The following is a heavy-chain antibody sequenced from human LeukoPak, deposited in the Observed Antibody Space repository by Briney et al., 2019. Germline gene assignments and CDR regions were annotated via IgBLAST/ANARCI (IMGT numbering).Heavy chain of an antibody. J-gene: IGHJ4*02. D-gene: IGHD1-26*01. V-gene: IGHV4-59*01. CDR1: GGSISPYY. CDR3: ARGLGSYVFDY. CDR2: IYYSGTT. Sequence: PSGTLSLTCTVSGGSISPYYWSWIRQPPGKGLEWIGYIYYSGTTNYNPSLKSRVTISIDTSKNQFSPNLSSLTAADTAVYYCARGLGSYVFDYWGQGTQVTVSS.